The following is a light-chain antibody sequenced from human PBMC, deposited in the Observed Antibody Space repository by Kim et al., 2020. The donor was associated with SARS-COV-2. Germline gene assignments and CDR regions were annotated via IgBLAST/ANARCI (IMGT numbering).Light chain of an antibody. V-gene: IGLV3-1*01. CDR3: QTWDTSVI. Sequence: SYELTQPPSVSVSPGQTAIITCSGDKLGHKYVSWYQQQPGQSPVLVIYQDNRRPSGIPERFSGSNSGNTATLTISGTQAVDEADYYCQTWDTSVIFGGGTQLTVL. J-gene: IGLJ2*01. CDR2: QDN. CDR1: KLGHKY.